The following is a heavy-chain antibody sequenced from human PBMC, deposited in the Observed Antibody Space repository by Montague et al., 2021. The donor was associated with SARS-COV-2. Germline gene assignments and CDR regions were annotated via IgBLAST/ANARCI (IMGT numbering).Heavy chain of an antibody. D-gene: IGHD3-10*01. Sequence: SETLSLTCSVSGDSITNHYWSWIRQPAGKGLEWIGRMHFTGKTNFSPFFSSRLTMSADMSKNQFSLKLTSVTAADTAIYFCARDRFDFGAGRLGTIDFWGQGTLVTVSS. CDR3: ARDRFDFGAGRLGTIDF. CDR1: GDSITNHY. CDR2: MHFTGKT. J-gene: IGHJ4*02. V-gene: IGHV4-4*07.